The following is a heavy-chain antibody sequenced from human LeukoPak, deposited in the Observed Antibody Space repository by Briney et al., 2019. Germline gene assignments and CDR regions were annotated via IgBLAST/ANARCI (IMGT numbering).Heavy chain of an antibody. CDR2: INPSGGST. D-gene: IGHD1-1*01. Sequence: ASVKVSCKESGYTFTSYYMHWVRQAPGQGLEWMGIINPSGGSTSYAQKFQGRVTMTRDTSTSTVYMELSSLRSEDTAVYYCARESHETREDYWGQGTLVTVSS. J-gene: IGHJ4*02. CDR3: ARESHETREDY. CDR1: GYTFTSYY. V-gene: IGHV1-46*01.